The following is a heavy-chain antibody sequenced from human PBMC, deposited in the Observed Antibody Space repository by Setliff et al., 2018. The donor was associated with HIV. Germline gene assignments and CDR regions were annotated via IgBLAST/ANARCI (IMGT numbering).Heavy chain of an antibody. CDR3: ARGRHAGSGAYSGGFYYFDF. V-gene: IGHV4-39*02. CDR2: IHYTGWT. J-gene: IGHJ4*02. Sequence: PSETLSLTCTVSGGSITGSPYFWGWIRRPPLKGLEWIASIHYTGWTYYNPSLKSRVSTSVDPSKNHLSLKLTSVTAADTGLYYCARGRHAGSGAYSGGFYYFDFWGQGALVTVSS. D-gene: IGHD3-16*01. CDR1: GGSITGSPYF.